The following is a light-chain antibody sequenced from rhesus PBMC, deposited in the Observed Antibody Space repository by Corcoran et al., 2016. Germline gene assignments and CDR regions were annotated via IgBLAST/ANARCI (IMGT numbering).Light chain of an antibody. J-gene: IGKJ2*01. CDR3: QQYSNWPYS. V-gene: IGKV3-42*03. CDR1: QSVSSS. Sequence: EIVLTQSPAILSLSPGERATLSCRASQSVSSSLAWYQQKPGQLPRLPIYGASTRATGIPDRFSGSGSGTDCTLTISSLEPEDFVVYYCQQYSNWPYSFGQGTKVEIK. CDR2: GAS.